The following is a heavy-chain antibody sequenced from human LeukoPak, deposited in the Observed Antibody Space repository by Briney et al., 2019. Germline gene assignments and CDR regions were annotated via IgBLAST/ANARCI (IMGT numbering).Heavy chain of an antibody. CDR3: ATPFTMVRGVPFDY. V-gene: IGHV4-39*05. J-gene: IGHJ4*02. D-gene: IGHD3-10*01. CDR2: IYYSGST. CDR1: GGSISSSSYY. Sequence: PSETPSLTCTVSGGSISSSSYYWGWIRQPPGKGLEWIGSIYYSGSTYYNPSLKSRVTISVDTSKNQFSLKLSSVTAADTAVYYCATPFTMVRGVPFDYWGQGTLVTVSS.